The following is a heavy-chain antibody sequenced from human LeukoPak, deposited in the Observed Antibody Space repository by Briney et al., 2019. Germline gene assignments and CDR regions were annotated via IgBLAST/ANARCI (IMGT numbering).Heavy chain of an antibody. D-gene: IGHD3-10*01. J-gene: IGHJ3*02. V-gene: IGHV1-24*01. CDR1: GDTLTELS. CDR2: FDPKEGER. CDR3: ARDLGGSGSPDAFDI. Sequence: ASVKVSCKVSGDTLTELSMHWVRQAPGKGLEWMGGFDPKEGERVYAQNFQGRFTMTEDTSSGTAYMELNSLRSEDTAVYYCARDLGGSGSPDAFDIWGQGTMVTVSS.